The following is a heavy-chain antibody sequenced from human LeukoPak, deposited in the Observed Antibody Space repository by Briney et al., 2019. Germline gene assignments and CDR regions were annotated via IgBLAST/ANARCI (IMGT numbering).Heavy chain of an antibody. CDR2: INPTGGST. CDR3: ARDRNTDFWSGYYTNYFDY. D-gene: IGHD3-3*01. V-gene: IGHV1-46*01. Sequence: ASVKVSCKASGYTFTSYYMHWVRQAPGQGLEWMGLINPTGGSTGYAQKFQGRVTMTRDMSTSTDYMELSSLRSEDTAIYYCARDRNTDFWSGYYTNYFDYWGQGTLVTVSS. CDR1: GYTFTSYY. J-gene: IGHJ4*02.